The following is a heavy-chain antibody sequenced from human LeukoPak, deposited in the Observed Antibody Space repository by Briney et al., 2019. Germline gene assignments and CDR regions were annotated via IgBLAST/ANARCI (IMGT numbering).Heavy chain of an antibody. CDR3: ARDAVRALDSSGYYDH. CDR1: GFTFSSYA. J-gene: IGHJ5*02. V-gene: IGHV3-30*04. CDR2: ISYDGSNK. Sequence: GRSLRLSCAASGFTFSSYAMHWVRQAPGKGLEWVAVISYDGSNKYYADSVKGRFTISRDNSKNTLYLQMNSLRAEDTAVYYCARDAVRALDSSGYYDHWGQGTLVTVSS. D-gene: IGHD3-22*01.